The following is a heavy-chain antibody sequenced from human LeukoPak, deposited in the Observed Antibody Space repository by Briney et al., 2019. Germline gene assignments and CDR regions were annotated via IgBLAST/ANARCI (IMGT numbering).Heavy chain of an antibody. J-gene: IGHJ4*02. CDR1: GYIFTSYA. D-gene: IGHD6-6*01. Sequence: ASVKVSCKASGYIFTSYAMNWVRQAPGQGLEWMGWINPNSGGTNYAQKFQGRVTMTRDTSISTAYMELSRLRSDDTAVYYCARSGLAKQLVQSWGQGTLVTVSS. CDR3: ARSGLAKQLVQS. CDR2: INPNSGGT. V-gene: IGHV1-2*02.